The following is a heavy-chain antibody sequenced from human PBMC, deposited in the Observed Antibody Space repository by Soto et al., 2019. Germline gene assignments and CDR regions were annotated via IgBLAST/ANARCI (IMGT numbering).Heavy chain of an antibody. CDR3: AVGFKLDYYSLDV. CDR1: GGTFSNSA. J-gene: IGHJ6*02. V-gene: IGHV1-69*01. Sequence: QVHLVQSGAEVKKPGSSVKVSCKASGGTFSNSAINWVRQAPGQGLEWLGGTIPMFGTANYPQRFQGRVTINADESTNTVYMQLSSLRSEDTAVYFCAVGFKLDYYSLDVWGQGTTVTVSS. CDR2: TIPMFGTA. D-gene: IGHD3-10*01.